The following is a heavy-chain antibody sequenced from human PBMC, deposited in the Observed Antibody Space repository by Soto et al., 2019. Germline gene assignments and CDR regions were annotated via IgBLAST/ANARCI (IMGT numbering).Heavy chain of an antibody. CDR3: ARGLGGWPDY. CDR2: INAGNGNT. D-gene: IGHD6-19*01. Sequence: QVQLVQSGAEVKKPGASVKVSCKASGYTFTSYAMHWVRQAPGQRLEWMGWINAGNGNTKYSQKFQGRGTITRHTSASTAYIELSSLRSEDTAVYYCARGLGGWPDYCGQGTLVTVSS. J-gene: IGHJ4*02. CDR1: GYTFTSYA. V-gene: IGHV1-3*01.